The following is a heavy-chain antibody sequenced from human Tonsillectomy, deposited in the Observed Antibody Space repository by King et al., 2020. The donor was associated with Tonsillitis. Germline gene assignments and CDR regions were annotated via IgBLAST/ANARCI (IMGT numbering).Heavy chain of an antibody. CDR2: ISGSGGST. D-gene: IGHD3-10*01. J-gene: IGHJ4*02. Sequence: VQLLESGGGLVQPGGSLSLSCAASGFTFSSYAMSWVRQAPGKGLEWVSAISGSGGSTYYADSVKGRFTISRDNSKNTLYLQMNSLRAEDTAVYYCAKDPDYYGSGSYKFDYWGQGTLVTVSS. CDR3: AKDPDYYGSGSYKFDY. CDR1: GFTFSSYA. V-gene: IGHV3-23*01.